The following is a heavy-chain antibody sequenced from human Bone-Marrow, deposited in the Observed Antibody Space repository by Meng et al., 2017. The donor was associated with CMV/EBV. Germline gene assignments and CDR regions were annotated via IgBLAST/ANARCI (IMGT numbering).Heavy chain of an antibody. CDR2: IYYSGST. CDR1: GGSFSGYY. V-gene: IGHV4-34*01. Sequence: SETLSLTCAVYGGSFSGYYWSWIRQPPGKGLEWIGTIYYSGSTCYNPSLKSRVTISVDTSKNQFSLKLSSVTAADTAVYYCALTAPGEGFDYWGQGTLVTVSS. J-gene: IGHJ4*02. CDR3: ALTAPGEGFDY. D-gene: IGHD3-16*01.